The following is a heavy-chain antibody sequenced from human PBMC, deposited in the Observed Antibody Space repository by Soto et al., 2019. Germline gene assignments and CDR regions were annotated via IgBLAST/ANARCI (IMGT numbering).Heavy chain of an antibody. D-gene: IGHD2-2*02. Sequence: GASVKVSCKVSGYTLTELSMHWVRHAPGKGLEWMGGFDPEDGETIYAQKFQGRVTMTEDTSTDTAYMELSSLRSEDTAVYYCAILGQYCSSTSCYIPNAFDIWGQGTMVTV. CDR3: AILGQYCSSTSCYIPNAFDI. CDR1: GYTLTELS. V-gene: IGHV1-24*01. CDR2: FDPEDGET. J-gene: IGHJ3*02.